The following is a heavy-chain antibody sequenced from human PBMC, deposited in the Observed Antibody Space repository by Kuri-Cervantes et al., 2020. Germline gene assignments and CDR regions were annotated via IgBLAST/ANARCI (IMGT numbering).Heavy chain of an antibody. V-gene: IGHV3-30*02. CDR3: AKGTASGNFDL. CDR2: IWYDGSNK. D-gene: IGHD1-26*01. CDR1: GFTFSSYG. Sequence: GGCLRLSCAASGFTFSSYGMHWVRQAPGKGLEWVAVIWYDGSNKYYADSVKGRFTISRDNSKNTLYLQMNSLRAEDTAVYYCAKGTASGNFDLWGRGTLVTVSS. J-gene: IGHJ2*01.